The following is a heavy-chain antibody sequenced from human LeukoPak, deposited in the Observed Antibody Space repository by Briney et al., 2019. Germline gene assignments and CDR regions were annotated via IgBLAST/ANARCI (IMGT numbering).Heavy chain of an antibody. J-gene: IGHJ4*02. D-gene: IGHD6-13*01. CDR1: GYTFINYY. V-gene: IGHV1-46*01. CDR3: AREEAATDGLDY. Sequence: ASVKVPCKASGYTFINYYMHWVRQAPGQGLEWMGKINPSADSTSYAQKFQGRVTLTRDTSTSTVYMELSSLRSEDTAVYYCAREEAATDGLDYWGQGTLVTVSS. CDR2: INPSADST.